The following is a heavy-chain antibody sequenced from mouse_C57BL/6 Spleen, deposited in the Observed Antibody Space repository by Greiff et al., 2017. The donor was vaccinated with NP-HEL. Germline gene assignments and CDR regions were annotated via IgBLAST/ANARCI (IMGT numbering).Heavy chain of an antibody. V-gene: IGHV1-74*01. D-gene: IGHD1-1*01. CDR1: GYTFTSYW. CDR2: IHPSDSDT. Sequence: QVQLQQPGAELVKPGASVKVSCKASGYTFTSYWMHWVKQRPGQGLEWIGRIHPSDSDTNYNQKFKGKATLTVDKSSSTAYMQLSSLTSEDSAVYYCVIEPTYDGSSYRDFDVWGKGTTVTVSS. CDR3: VIEPTYDGSSYRDFDV. J-gene: IGHJ1*03.